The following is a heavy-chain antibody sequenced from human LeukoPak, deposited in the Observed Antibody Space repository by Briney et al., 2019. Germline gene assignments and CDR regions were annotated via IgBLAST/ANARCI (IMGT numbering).Heavy chain of an antibody. D-gene: IGHD3-3*01. CDR1: GFTFSSYA. Sequence: PGGSLRLSCAASGFTFSSYAMSWVRQPPGKGLEWIGEINHSGSTNYNPSLKSRVTISVDTSKNQFSLKLSSVTAADTAVYYCARVQYYDFWSGYYTGQWDYWGQGTLVTVSS. CDR2: INHSGST. J-gene: IGHJ4*02. V-gene: IGHV4-34*01. CDR3: ARVQYYDFWSGYYTGQWDY.